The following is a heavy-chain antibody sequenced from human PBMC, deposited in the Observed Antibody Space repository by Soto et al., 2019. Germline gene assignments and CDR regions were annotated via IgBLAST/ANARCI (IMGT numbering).Heavy chain of an antibody. Sequence: QLQLQESGPGLVRPSETLSLTCTVSGGSISSSSYYWGWIRQPPGKGLEWIGSIYYSGSTYYNPSLKRRVTISVDTSKNQFSLKLSSVTAADTAVYYCARHLGIVGAPNQFDYWGQGTLITVSS. J-gene: IGHJ4*02. CDR2: IYYSGST. CDR3: ARHLGIVGAPNQFDY. D-gene: IGHD1-26*01. CDR1: GGSISSSSYY. V-gene: IGHV4-39*01.